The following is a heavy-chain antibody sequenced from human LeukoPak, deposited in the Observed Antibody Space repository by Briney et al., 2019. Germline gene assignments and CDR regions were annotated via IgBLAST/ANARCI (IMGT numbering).Heavy chain of an antibody. J-gene: IGHJ4*02. CDR3: QITPITGTTTVFDY. V-gene: IGHV1-2*02. D-gene: IGHD1-7*01. CDR2: INPNSGGT. CDR1: GSTFTGYY. Sequence: ASVKVSCKVSGSTFTGYYMDWVRQAPGQGLGWMGWINPNSGGTNYAQEVQGRVTMTMDTSISTAYMELSRQRSDDTAVYYCQITPITGTTTVFDYWGQGALVTVSS.